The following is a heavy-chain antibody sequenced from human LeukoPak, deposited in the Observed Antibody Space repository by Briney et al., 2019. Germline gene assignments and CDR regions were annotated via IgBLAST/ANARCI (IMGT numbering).Heavy chain of an antibody. D-gene: IGHD5-12*01. Sequence: SETLFLTCTVSGGSISNHYCNWIRQSPGKELEWIGYVHYSRGTNYNPSLKSRVTISLDTSKNQFFLQLSSVTAADTAVYHCASGQGWLTDHWGRGTLVAVSS. CDR2: VHYSRGT. V-gene: IGHV4-59*11. CDR1: GGSISNHY. CDR3: ASGQGWLTDH. J-gene: IGHJ5*02.